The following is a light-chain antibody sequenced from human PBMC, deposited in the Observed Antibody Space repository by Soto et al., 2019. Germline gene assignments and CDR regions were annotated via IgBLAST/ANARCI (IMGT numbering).Light chain of an antibody. V-gene: IGKV3-20*01. J-gene: IGKJ4*01. CDR1: QSVRSNF. Sequence: EIVLTQSPGTLSLSPGERATLSCSASQSVRSNFLAWYQQKPGQAPRLLIYGASNRATGIPDRFSGSGSGTDFTLTISRLEPEDFVVYYCQQYGSSPPLTFGGGTKVDIK. CDR3: QQYGSSPPLT. CDR2: GAS.